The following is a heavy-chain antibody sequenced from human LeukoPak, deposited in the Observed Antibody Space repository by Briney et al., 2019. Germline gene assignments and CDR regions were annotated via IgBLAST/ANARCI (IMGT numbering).Heavy chain of an antibody. V-gene: IGHV4-34*01. CDR3: ARDVLCYGDYMFDY. D-gene: IGHD4-17*01. J-gene: IGHJ4*02. CDR1: GGSFSGYY. Sequence: SETLSLTCAVYGGSFSGYYWSWIRQPPGKGLEWIGEINHSGSTNYNPSLKSRVTISVDTSKNQFSLKLSSVTAADTAVYYCARDVLCYGDYMFDYWGQGTLVTVSS. CDR2: INHSGST.